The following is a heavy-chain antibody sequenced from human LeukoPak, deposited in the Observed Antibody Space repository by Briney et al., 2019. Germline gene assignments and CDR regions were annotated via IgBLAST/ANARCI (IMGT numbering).Heavy chain of an antibody. D-gene: IGHD6-19*01. CDR1: GFTFSSYS. CDR3: ARSCSSGWSIDP. Sequence: GGSLRLSCAASGFTFSSYSMNWVRQAPGKGLEWVSSISSSSSYIYYADSVKGRFTISRDNAKNSLYLQMNSLRAEDTAVYYCARSCSSGWSIDPWGQGTLVTVSS. CDR2: ISSSSSYI. V-gene: IGHV3-21*01. J-gene: IGHJ5*02.